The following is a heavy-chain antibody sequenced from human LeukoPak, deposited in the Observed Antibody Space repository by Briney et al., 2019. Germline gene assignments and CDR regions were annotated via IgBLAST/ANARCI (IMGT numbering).Heavy chain of an antibody. CDR3: AREGDSSSVGWFDP. Sequence: PSETLSLTCTVSGGSISSYSWSWIRQPPGKGLEWIGSIYHSGSTYYNPSLKSRVTISVDTSKNQFSLKLSSVTAADTAVYYCAREGDSSSVGWFDPWGQGTLVTVSS. V-gene: IGHV4-59*12. J-gene: IGHJ5*02. CDR1: GGSISSYS. D-gene: IGHD6-13*01. CDR2: IYHSGST.